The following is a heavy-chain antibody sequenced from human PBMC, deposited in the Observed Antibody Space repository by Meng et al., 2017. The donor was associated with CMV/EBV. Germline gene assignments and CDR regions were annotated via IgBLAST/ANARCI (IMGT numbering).Heavy chain of an antibody. J-gene: IGHJ5*02. CDR1: GYTFTGYY. V-gene: IGHV1-2*02. CDR3: ARGPLGEYSNYDAP. D-gene: IGHD4-11*01. CDR2: INPNSGGT. Sequence: QVPVVHSGAEVKKPGASVKVSCKASGYTFTGYYMHWVRQAPGQGLEWMGWINPNSGGTNYAQKFQGRVTMTRDTSISTAYMELSRLRSDDTAVYYCARGPLGEYSNYDAPWGQGTLVTVSS.